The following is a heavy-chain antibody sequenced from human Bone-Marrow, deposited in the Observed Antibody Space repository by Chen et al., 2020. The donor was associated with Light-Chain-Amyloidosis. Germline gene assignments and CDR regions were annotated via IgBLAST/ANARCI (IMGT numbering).Heavy chain of an antibody. CDR3: AARGTSDAFDI. CDR1: GGTFSSYA. J-gene: IGHJ3*02. CDR2: IIPILGIA. D-gene: IGHD1-1*01. Sequence: QVQLVQSGAEVKKPGSSVKVSCKASGGTFSSYAISWVRQAPGQGLEWMGRIIPILGIANYAQKFQGRVTITADKSTSTAYMELSSLRSEDTAVYYCAARGTSDAFDIWGQGTMVTVSS. V-gene: IGHV1-69*04.